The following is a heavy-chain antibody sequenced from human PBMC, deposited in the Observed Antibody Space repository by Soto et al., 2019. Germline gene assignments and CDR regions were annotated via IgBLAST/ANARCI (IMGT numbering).Heavy chain of an antibody. Sequence: ASVKVSCKAAGYTFSSCGISWVRQAPGQGLEWMGWISAYNGNTNYAQKVQGRVTMTTDTSTSTAYMELRSLRSDDTAVYYCARDHLVATGNAFDYWGQGTLLTVSS. CDR3: ARDHLVATGNAFDY. V-gene: IGHV1-18*04. CDR1: GYTFSSCG. D-gene: IGHD5-12*01. CDR2: ISAYNGNT. J-gene: IGHJ4*02.